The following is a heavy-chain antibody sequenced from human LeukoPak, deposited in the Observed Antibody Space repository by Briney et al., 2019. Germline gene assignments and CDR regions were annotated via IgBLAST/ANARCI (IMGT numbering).Heavy chain of an antibody. CDR3: ARDSSPYYHYNMDV. CDR2: INPNSGGT. CDR1: GYTFIGYY. Sequence: ASVKVSCKASGYTFIGYYMHWVRQAPGQGLEWMGWINPNSGGTTHAQKFQGRVTMTRDTSISTAYTELSGLRSDDTAVYYCARDSSPYYHYNMDVWGKGTTVTVSS. J-gene: IGHJ6*03. V-gene: IGHV1-2*02.